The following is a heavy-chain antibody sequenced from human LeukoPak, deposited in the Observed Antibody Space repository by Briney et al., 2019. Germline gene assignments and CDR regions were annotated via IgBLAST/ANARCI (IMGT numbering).Heavy chain of an antibody. CDR3: ARDIAARH. V-gene: IGHV4-34*01. CDR2: INHSGST. D-gene: IGHD6-6*01. CDR1: GGSFSGYY. Sequence: PSETLSLTCAVYGGSFSGYYWSWIRQPPGKGLEWIGEINHSGSTYYNPSLKSRVTISVDTSKNQFSLKLSSVTAADTAVYYCARDIAARHWGQGTLVTVSS. J-gene: IGHJ4*02.